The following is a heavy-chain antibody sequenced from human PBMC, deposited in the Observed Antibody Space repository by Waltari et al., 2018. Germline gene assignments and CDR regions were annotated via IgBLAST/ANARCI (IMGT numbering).Heavy chain of an antibody. CDR2: IYYSGST. D-gene: IGHD3-3*01. CDR3: ARAQTYYDFWSGYWMDV. J-gene: IGHJ6*02. CDR1: GGSISSHY. V-gene: IGHV4-59*11. Sequence: QVQLQESGPGLVKPSETLSLTCTVSGGSISSHYWSWIRQPPGKGLEWIGYIYYSGSTNYNPSLKSRVTISVDTSKNQFSLKLSSVTAADTAVYYCARAQTYYDFWSGYWMDVWGQGTTVTVSS.